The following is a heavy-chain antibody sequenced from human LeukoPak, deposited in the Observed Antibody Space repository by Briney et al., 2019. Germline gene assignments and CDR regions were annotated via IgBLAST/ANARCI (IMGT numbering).Heavy chain of an antibody. CDR2: IKSKTDGGTT. D-gene: IGHD2-2*01. Sequence: GGSLRLSCAASGFTFSNAWMSWVRQAPGKGLEWVGRIKSKTDGGTTDYAAPVKGRFTISRDDSKNTLYLHMNSLKTEYTAVYYCTTWPAAHLKFDYWGQGTLVTVSS. CDR3: TTWPAAHLKFDY. J-gene: IGHJ4*02. CDR1: GFTFSNAW. V-gene: IGHV3-15*01.